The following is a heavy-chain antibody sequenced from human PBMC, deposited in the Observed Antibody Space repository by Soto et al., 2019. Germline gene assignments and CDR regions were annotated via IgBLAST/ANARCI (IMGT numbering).Heavy chain of an antibody. CDR1: GYSFTSYW. J-gene: IGHJ4*02. CDR2: IYPGDSDT. Sequence: GQSLKISCKGSGYSFTSYWIGWVRQMPGKGLEWMGIIYPGDSDTRYSPSFQGQVTISADKSISTAYLQWSSLKASDTAMYYCARLQRPLRYCSGGRCCLAGYWGQGTLVAVSS. CDR3: ARLQRPLRYCSGGRCCLAGY. V-gene: IGHV5-51*01. D-gene: IGHD2-15*01.